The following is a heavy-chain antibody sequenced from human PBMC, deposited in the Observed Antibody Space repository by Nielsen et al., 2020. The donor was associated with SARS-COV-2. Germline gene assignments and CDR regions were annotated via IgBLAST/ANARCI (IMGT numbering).Heavy chain of an antibody. CDR1: GFTFSSYW. D-gene: IGHD6-13*01. J-gene: IGHJ6*02. V-gene: IGHV3-7*01. Sequence: GGSLRLSCAASGFTFSSYWMSWVRQAPGKGLEWVANIKQDGSEKYYVDSVKGRFTISRDNAKNSLYLQMNSLRAEDTAVYYCARVGYSSSWAKRYYYYYYGMDVWGQGTTVTVSS. CDR3: ARVGYSSSWAKRYYYYYYGMDV. CDR2: IKQDGSEK.